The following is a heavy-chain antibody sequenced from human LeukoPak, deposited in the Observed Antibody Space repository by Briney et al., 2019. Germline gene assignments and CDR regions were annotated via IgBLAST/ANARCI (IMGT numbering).Heavy chain of an antibody. J-gene: IGHJ4*02. CDR1: SGSISSYY. CDR2: IYNSGNT. V-gene: IGHV4-59*01. CDR3: ARGGAGYCSSATCRPFYFDY. D-gene: IGHD2-2*01. Sequence: SETLSLTCTVSSGSISSYYWSWIRQPPGKGPEWIGFIYNSGNTNYNPSPMSRVTISVDTPKNQFSLKLSSVTAADTAVYYCARGGAGYCSSATCRPFYFDYLGQGTLVTVSS.